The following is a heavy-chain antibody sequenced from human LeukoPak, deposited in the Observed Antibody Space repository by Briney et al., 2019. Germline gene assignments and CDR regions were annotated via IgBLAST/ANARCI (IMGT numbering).Heavy chain of an antibody. Sequence: GGSLRLSCAASGSTFRSYGMHWVRQAPGKGLEWVALIWYDGSNKYYADSVKGRFTISRDNSKNTLYLQMNSLRAEDTAVYYCATLRSESSGWYYFDYWGQGTLVTVSS. CDR1: GSTFRSYG. D-gene: IGHD6-19*01. V-gene: IGHV3-33*01. CDR3: ATLRSESSGWYYFDY. J-gene: IGHJ4*02. CDR2: IWYDGSNK.